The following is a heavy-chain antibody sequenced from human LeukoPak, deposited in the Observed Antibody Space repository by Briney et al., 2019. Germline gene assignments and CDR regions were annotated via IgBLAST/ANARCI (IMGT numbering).Heavy chain of an antibody. V-gene: IGHV3-53*01. D-gene: IGHD6-19*01. CDR1: GFTVSSNY. CDR3: ARVPWGSSGWYADY. CDR2: IYSGGST. J-gene: IGHJ4*02. Sequence: GGSLRLSCAASGFTVSSNYMSWVRRAPGKGLEWVSVIYSGGSTYYADSVKGRFTISRDNSKNTLYLQMNSLRAEDTAVYYCARVPWGSSGWYADYWGQGTLVTVSS.